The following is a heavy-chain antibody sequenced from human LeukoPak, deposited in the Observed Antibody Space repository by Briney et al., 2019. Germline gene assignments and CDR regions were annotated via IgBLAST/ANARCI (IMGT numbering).Heavy chain of an antibody. CDR3: SRATATGYIDP. Sequence: PSETLSLTCAVSGYSNSIDYYWGWIRQPPGKGLEWIGSIYHSGMTYYNPSLKSRVTISIDTAKNQFSLKLTSVTAADTAVYHCSRATATGYIDPWGQGTLVTVSS. D-gene: IGHD5-18*01. CDR2: IYHSGMT. V-gene: IGHV4-38-2*01. CDR1: GYSNSIDYY. J-gene: IGHJ5*02.